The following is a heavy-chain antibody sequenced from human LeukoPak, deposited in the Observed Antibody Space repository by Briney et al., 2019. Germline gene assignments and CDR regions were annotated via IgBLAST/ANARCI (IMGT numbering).Heavy chain of an antibody. CDR3: ARGLGGNSVGY. V-gene: IGHV3-66*01. CDR1: GFTVSSNY. J-gene: IGHJ4*02. D-gene: IGHD4-23*01. Sequence: GGSLRPSCAASGFTVSSNYMSWVRQAPGKGLEWVSVIYSGGSTYYADSVKGRFTISRDNSKNKLYLQMNSLRAEDTAVYYCARGLGGNSVGYWGQGTLVTVSS. CDR2: IYSGGST.